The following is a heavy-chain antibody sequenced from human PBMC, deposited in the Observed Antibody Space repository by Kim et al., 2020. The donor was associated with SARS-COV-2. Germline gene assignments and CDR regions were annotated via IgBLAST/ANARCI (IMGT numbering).Heavy chain of an antibody. CDR1: GYSFTSYW. J-gene: IGHJ4*02. CDR3: ARPAMEYFDWLLLGYYFDY. D-gene: IGHD3-9*01. CDR2: IYPGDSDT. V-gene: IGHV5-51*01. Sequence: GESLKISCKGSGYSFTSYWIGWVRQMPGKGLEWMGLIYPGDSDTRYSPSFQGQVTISADQSISNAHLQWSSLKASDTAMYYCARPAMEYFDWLLLGYYFDYGGEGTLVTVSS.